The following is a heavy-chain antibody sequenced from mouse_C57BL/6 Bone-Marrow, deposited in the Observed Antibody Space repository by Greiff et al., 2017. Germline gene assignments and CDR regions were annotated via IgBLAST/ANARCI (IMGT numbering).Heavy chain of an antibody. J-gene: IGHJ4*01. CDR2: ISSGSSTI. CDR1: GFTFSDYG. Sequence: EVKLVESGGGLVKPGGSLKLSCAASGFTFSDYGMHWVRQAPEKGLEWVAYISSGSSTIYYADTVKGRFTISRDNAKNTLFLQMTSLRSEDTAMYYCARREVVAYYAMDYWGQGTSVTVSS. CDR3: ARREVVAYYAMDY. D-gene: IGHD1-1*01. V-gene: IGHV5-17*01.